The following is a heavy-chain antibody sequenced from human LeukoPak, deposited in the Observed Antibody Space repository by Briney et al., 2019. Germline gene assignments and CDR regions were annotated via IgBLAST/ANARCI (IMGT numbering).Heavy chain of an antibody. J-gene: IGHJ4*02. CDR3: VRVESYDKNDYYRPFDC. Sequence: GGSLRLSCAASGFTFSSYNMNWVRQAPGKGLEWVSSISSSSNYIYYADSVKGRFTISRDNAKKSLYLQMNNLRAEDTAVYYCVRVESYDKNDYYRPFDCWGQGTLVTVSS. V-gene: IGHV3-21*01. CDR1: GFTFSSYN. CDR2: ISSSSNYI. D-gene: IGHD3-22*01.